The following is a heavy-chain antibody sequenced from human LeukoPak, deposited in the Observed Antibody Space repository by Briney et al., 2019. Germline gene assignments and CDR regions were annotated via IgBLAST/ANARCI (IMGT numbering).Heavy chain of an antibody. CDR1: GASFSTNY. D-gene: IGHD1-1*01. V-gene: IGHV4-59*01. J-gene: IGHJ6*03. CDR2: VFDSGST. CDR3: ARLYQQSKWKYYYYYMDV. Sequence: SETLSLTCSVSGASFSTNYCSWIRQPPGRGLEWIGYVFDSGSTNYNPSLKSRVTISVDTSTKQFSLRLSSVTAADTAVYYCARLYQQSKWKYYYYYMDVWGKGTAVTVSS.